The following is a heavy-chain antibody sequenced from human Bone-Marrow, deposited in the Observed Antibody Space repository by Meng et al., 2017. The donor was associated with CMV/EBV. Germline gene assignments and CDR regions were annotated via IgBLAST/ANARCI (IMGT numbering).Heavy chain of an antibody. CDR2: IRYDGSNK. D-gene: IGHD1-1*01. CDR1: GFTFSSYG. CDR3: APLVQPPQPFDY. Sequence: GGSLRLSCAASGFTFSSYGMHWVRQAPGKGLEWVAFIRYDGSNKYYADSVKGRFTISRDNSKNTLYLQMNSLRAEDTAVYYCAPLVQPPQPFDYWGQGTLVTVPQ. V-gene: IGHV3-30*02. J-gene: IGHJ4*02.